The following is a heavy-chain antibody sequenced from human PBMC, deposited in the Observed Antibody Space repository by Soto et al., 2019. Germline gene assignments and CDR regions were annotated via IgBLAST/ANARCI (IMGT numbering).Heavy chain of an antibody. CDR3: ARDSAKYDSSGFNDY. Sequence: SETLSLTCTVSGGSVSSGSYYWSWIRQPPGKGLEWIGYIYYSGSTNYNPSHKSRVTISVDTSKNQFSLKLSSVTAADTAVYYCARDSAKYDSSGFNDYWGQGTLVTVSS. J-gene: IGHJ4*02. D-gene: IGHD3-22*01. CDR2: IYYSGST. CDR1: GGSVSSGSYY. V-gene: IGHV4-61*01.